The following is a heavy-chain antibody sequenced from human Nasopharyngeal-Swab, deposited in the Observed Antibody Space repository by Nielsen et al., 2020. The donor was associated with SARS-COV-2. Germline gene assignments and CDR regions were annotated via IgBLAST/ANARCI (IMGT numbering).Heavy chain of an antibody. V-gene: IGHV3-7*01. CDR1: GFTFSSYW. CDR2: IKQDGSEK. CDR3: ASLSSSSWFFDY. Sequence: GESLKISCAASGFTFSSYWMSWVRQAPGKGLEWVANIKQDGSEKYYVDSVKGRFTISRDNAKNSLYLQMNSLRAEDTAVYYCASLSSSSWFFDYWGQGMLVTVSS. J-gene: IGHJ4*02. D-gene: IGHD6-13*01.